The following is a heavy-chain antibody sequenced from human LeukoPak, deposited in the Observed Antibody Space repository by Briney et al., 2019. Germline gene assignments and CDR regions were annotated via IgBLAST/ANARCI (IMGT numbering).Heavy chain of an antibody. Sequence: QSGGSLRLSCAASGFPFSTYWMSWVRQAPGKGLEWVANINEDGGEKYYADSVKGRFTISRDNARNPLYVQMNNLRAEDTAVYYCARMSGDPFDYWGQGTLVAVSS. J-gene: IGHJ4*02. CDR3: ARMSGDPFDY. D-gene: IGHD4-17*01. CDR1: GFPFSTYW. CDR2: INEDGGEK. V-gene: IGHV3-7*01.